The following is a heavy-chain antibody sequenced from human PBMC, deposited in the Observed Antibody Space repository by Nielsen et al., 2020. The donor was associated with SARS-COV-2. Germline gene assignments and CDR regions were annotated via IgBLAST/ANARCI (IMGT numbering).Heavy chain of an antibody. V-gene: IGHV4-34*01. Sequence: SETLSLTCAVYGGSFSGYYWSWIRQPEGKGLEWNGEINNSGSTNYNPSLKSRVTISVDTSKNQFSLKLSSVTAAATAVYYCARGREVRFDYWGQGTLVTVSS. CDR2: INNSGST. J-gene: IGHJ4*02. CDR1: GGSFSGYY. D-gene: IGHD1-26*01. CDR3: ARGREVRFDY.